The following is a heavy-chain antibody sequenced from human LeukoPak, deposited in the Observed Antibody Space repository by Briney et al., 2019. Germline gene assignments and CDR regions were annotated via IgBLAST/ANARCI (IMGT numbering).Heavy chain of an antibody. J-gene: IGHJ4*02. D-gene: IGHD4-23*01. V-gene: IGHV4-34*01. CDR1: GGSFSGYY. Sequence: SETLSLTCAGYGGSFSGYYWSWIRQPPGKGLEWIGEINHSGSTNYNPSLKSRVTISVKTSKNQFSLKLSSVTAADTAVYYCARLRLPDYGGNSGFDYWGQGTLVTVSS. CDR3: ARLRLPDYGGNSGFDY. CDR2: INHSGST.